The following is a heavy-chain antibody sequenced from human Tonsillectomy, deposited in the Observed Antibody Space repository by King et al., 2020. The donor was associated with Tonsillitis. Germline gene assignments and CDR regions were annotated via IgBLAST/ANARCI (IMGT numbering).Heavy chain of an antibody. CDR2: ISGSGDRT. J-gene: IGHJ4*02. CDR3: AKHKWELLQGFDY. V-gene: IGHV3-23*04. D-gene: IGHD1-26*01. Sequence: VQLVESGGGLVQPGGSQRLSCAASGFTFSSYAINWVRQAPGKGLEWVSAISGSGDRTYYADSVKGRFTISRDNSKNTLYLQMNSLRAEDTAVYYCAKHKWELLQGFDYWGQGTLVTVSS. CDR1: GFTFSSYA.